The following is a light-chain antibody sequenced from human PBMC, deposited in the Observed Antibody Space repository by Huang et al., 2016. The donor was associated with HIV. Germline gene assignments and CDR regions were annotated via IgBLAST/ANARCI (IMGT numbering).Light chain of an antibody. J-gene: IGKJ1*01. V-gene: IGKV3-20*01. CDR1: QSVSSSF. CDR2: STS. CDR3: QHCGTSSWT. Sequence: IVLTQSPGTLSLSPGERATLSCRASQSVSSSFLAWYQQKPGQAPRLLIQSTSSRVPGIPERFRGSGSGTAFTLTINRLESEDFAVYYCQHCGTSSWTFGQGTKIEVK.